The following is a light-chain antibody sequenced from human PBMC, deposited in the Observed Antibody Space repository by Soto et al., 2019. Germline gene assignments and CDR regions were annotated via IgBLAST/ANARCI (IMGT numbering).Light chain of an antibody. CDR3: QQYSTFPWT. CDR2: GAS. CDR1: QSISRF. V-gene: IGKV1-12*01. Sequence: HMTQAPSSVSVSVGDIVTMTCRASQSISRFLAWYQQRPGRAPSLLIYGASTVQTGVPSRFSGSGSGTDFTLTISSLQRRHRATYYCQQYSTFPWTFGQGTKVDIK. J-gene: IGKJ1*01.